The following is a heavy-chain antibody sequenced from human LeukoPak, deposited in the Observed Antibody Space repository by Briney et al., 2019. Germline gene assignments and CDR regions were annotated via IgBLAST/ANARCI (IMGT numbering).Heavy chain of an antibody. Sequence: PGGSLRLSCAASGFTVSSNYMSWVRQAPGKGLEWVSVIYSGGSTYYADSVKGRFTISRDNSKNTLYLQMNSLRAEDTAVYYCASSPGARYYYDSSGYLGYWGQGTPVTVSS. CDR1: GFTVSSNY. V-gene: IGHV3-53*01. CDR2: IYSGGST. D-gene: IGHD3-22*01. CDR3: ASSPGARYYYDSSGYLGY. J-gene: IGHJ4*02.